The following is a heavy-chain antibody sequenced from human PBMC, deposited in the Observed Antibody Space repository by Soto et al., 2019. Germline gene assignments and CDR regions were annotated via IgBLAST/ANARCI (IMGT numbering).Heavy chain of an antibody. D-gene: IGHD6-13*01. CDR1: GFTFSSYA. J-gene: IGHJ5*02. CDR2: ISGSGGST. Sequence: GGSLRLSCAASGFTFSSYAMSWVRQAPGKGLEWVSAISGSGGSTYYADSVKGRFTISRDNSKNTLYLQMNSLRAEDTAVYYCARCPGVAAAGPPFDPWGQGTLVTVSS. CDR3: ARCPGVAAAGPPFDP. V-gene: IGHV3-23*01.